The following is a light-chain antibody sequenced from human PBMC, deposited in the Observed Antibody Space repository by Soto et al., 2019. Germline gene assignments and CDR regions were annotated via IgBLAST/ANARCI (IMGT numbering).Light chain of an antibody. CDR1: SSDVGGYNS. Sequence: QSVLTQPASVSGSPGQAITIACTGTSSDVGGYNSVSWYKQHPGKDPKLMIYDVSNRPSGVSNRFAGSKSDNTASLTISGLQAEDEADYYCSSYTSSSAQVFGTGTKLTVL. CDR2: DVS. V-gene: IGLV2-14*03. CDR3: SSYTSSSAQV. J-gene: IGLJ1*01.